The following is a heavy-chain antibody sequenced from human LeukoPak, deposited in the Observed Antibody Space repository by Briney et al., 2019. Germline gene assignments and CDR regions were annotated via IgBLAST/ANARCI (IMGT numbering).Heavy chain of an antibody. CDR3: ATYDY. CDR1: GFSFSNYD. J-gene: IGHJ4*02. CDR2: ISSSSTTM. V-gene: IGHV3-48*02. Sequence: PGGSLRLSCAASGFSFSNYDMNWVRQAPGKGLEWISYISSSSTTMYYADSVKGRFTISRDNAKNSLFLQMDSLRDEDTAVYYCATYDYWGQGTPVTVSS.